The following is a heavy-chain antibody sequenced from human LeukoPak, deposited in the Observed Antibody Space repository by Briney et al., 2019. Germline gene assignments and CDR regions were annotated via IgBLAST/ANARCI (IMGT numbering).Heavy chain of an antibody. D-gene: IGHD5-24*01. CDR2: IIPIFGTA. J-gene: IGHJ5*02. CDR1: GGTFSSYA. CDR3: ARDSSPNRDGHNYWFDP. V-gene: IGHV1-69*05. Sequence: SVKVSCKASGGTFSSYAISWVRQAPGQGLEWMGGIIPIFGTANYAQKFQGRVTITTDESTSTAYMELSSLRSEDTAVYYCARDSSPNRDGHNYWFDPWGQGTLVTVSS.